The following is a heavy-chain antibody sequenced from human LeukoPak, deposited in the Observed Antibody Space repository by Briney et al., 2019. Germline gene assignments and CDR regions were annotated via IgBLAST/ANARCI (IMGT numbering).Heavy chain of an antibody. CDR3: VRLRRSSATGGYSNYHY. J-gene: IGHJ4*02. CDR2: ITPTSSYI. CDR1: GFTFWSFS. Sequence: GGSLRLSCGASGFTFWSFSMNWVRQAPGKGLEWVSSITPTSSYIYYAYSVRGRFTISRDNAKNSLFLQMDRLSAEDTAVYYCVRLRRSSATGGYSNYHYWGQGILVTVSS. V-gene: IGHV3-21*01. D-gene: IGHD2-8*02.